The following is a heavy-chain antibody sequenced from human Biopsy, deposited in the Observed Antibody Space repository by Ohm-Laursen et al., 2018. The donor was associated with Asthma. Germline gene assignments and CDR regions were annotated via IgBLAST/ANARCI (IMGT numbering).Heavy chain of an antibody. D-gene: IGHD2-15*01. CDR2: INANTGNP. CDR1: GYIFTSHA. CDR3: ARGLLGMDV. J-gene: IGHJ6*02. Sequence: ASVKVSCNASGYIFTSHAMNWVRQAPGQGLEWMGRINANTGNPTYAQGFTGRFVFSLDTSVSTAYLQISSLKADDTAVYYCARGLLGMDVWGQGTMVTVSS. V-gene: IGHV7-4-1*02.